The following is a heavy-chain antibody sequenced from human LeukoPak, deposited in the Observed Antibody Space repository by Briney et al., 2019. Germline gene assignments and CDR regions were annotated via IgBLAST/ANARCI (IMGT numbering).Heavy chain of an antibody. CDR3: ATDGYDFDH. Sequence: GRSLRLSCAGSGFSFDNYAIHWVRQAPGKGLDWVAGVTYDGSREFYADSVKGRFTIPRDNSRNTLHLQMNSLTDEDTALYYCATDGYDFDHWGQGTLVIVSS. CDR1: GFSFDNYA. CDR2: VTYDGSRE. V-gene: IGHV3-30*03. D-gene: IGHD5-24*01. J-gene: IGHJ4*02.